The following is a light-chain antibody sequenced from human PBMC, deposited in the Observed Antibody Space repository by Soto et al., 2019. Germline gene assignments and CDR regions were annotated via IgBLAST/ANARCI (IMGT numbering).Light chain of an antibody. V-gene: IGKV3D-15*01. J-gene: IGKJ4*01. CDR2: AAS. Sequence: ETVMTQSPATLSVSPGERATLSCRASQSVSYNLAWYQQKPGQAPRLLIYAASSRATDVPARFSGSGSGTRFTLTISSLQSQDFAVYYCQQYNRWPPLTFGGGTKGDIK. CDR3: QQYNRWPPLT. CDR1: QSVSYN.